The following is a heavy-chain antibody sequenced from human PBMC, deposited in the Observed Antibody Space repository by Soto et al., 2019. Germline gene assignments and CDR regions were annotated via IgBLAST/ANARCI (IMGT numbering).Heavy chain of an antibody. Sequence: PGGSLRLSCAASGFTFSGYAMTWVRQSPGRGLEWVGNIKQDGSEKYYVDSLKGRFSISRDNAKKSLYLQMNSLRVEDTAVYYCARGRSDDYFDYWGQGTLVTVSS. V-gene: IGHV3-7*01. J-gene: IGHJ4*02. CDR2: IKQDGSEK. CDR3: ARGRSDDYFDY. CDR1: GFTFSGYA. D-gene: IGHD2-15*01.